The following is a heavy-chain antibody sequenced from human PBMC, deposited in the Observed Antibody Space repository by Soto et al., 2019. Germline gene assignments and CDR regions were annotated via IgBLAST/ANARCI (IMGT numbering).Heavy chain of an antibody. CDR2: ISAYNGNT. V-gene: IGHV1-18*01. Sequence: ASVKVSCKASGYTFTSYGISWVRQAPGQGLEWMGWISAYNGNTNYAQKLQGRVTMTTDTSTDTAYMELRSLRSEDTAVYYCATDKLGLSSGWYDWGQGTLVTVSS. CDR3: ATDKLGLSSGWYD. CDR1: GYTFTSYG. J-gene: IGHJ4*02. D-gene: IGHD6-19*01.